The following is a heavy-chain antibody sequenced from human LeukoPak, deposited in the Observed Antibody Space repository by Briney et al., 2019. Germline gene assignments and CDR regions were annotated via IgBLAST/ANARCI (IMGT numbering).Heavy chain of an antibody. CDR1: GYTFTSYA. Sequence: EASVKVSCKAPGYTFTSYAMHWVRQAPGQRLEWMGWINAGNGNTKYSQKSQGRVTITRDTSASTAYMELSSLRSEDTAVYYCARAPYGYVWGSYRSNYFDYWGQGTLVTVSS. CDR2: INAGNGNT. V-gene: IGHV1-3*01. D-gene: IGHD3-16*02. CDR3: ARAPYGYVWGSYRSNYFDY. J-gene: IGHJ4*02.